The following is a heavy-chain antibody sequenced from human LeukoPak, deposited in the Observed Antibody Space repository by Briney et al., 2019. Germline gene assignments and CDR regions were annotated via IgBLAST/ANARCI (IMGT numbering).Heavy chain of an antibody. D-gene: IGHD3-9*01. CDR1: GYTFTSYG. CDR3: PKKAYDILTGPHYYYYGMDV. Sequence: ASVKVSCKASGYTFTSYGVSWVRQAPGQGLEWMGWISAYNGKANYAQNLQGRVTMTTDTSTSTAYMELRSLRSDDTVVYFRPKKAYDILTGPHYYYYGMDVWGQGTTVTVSS. CDR2: ISAYNGKA. J-gene: IGHJ6*02. V-gene: IGHV1-18*01.